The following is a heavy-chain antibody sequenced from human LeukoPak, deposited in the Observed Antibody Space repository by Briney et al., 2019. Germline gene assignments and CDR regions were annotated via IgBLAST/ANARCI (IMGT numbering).Heavy chain of an antibody. D-gene: IGHD2-15*01. J-gene: IGHJ5*02. CDR3: ARDDHCSGGSCLGEGNWFDP. Sequence: ASVKVSCKASGYTFTGYYMHWVRQAPGQGLEWMGWINPNSGGTNYAQKFQGRVTMTRDTSTSTVYMELSSLRSEDTAVYYCARDDHCSGGSCLGEGNWFDPWGQGTLVTVSS. CDR2: INPNSGGT. CDR1: GYTFTGYY. V-gene: IGHV1-2*02.